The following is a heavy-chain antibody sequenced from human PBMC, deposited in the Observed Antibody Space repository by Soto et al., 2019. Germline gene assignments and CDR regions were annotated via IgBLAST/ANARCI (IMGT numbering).Heavy chain of an antibody. D-gene: IGHD3-22*01. CDR1: GGSISSYY. CDR2: IYYSGST. J-gene: IGHJ3*02. Sequence: SETLSLTCTVPGGSISSYYWSWIRQPPGKGLEWIGYIYYSGSTNYNPSLKSRVTISVDTSKNQFSLKLSSVTAADTAVYYCARDIGGYYYDSSGPLKAFDIWGQGRMVTVSS. V-gene: IGHV4-59*01. CDR3: ARDIGGYYYDSSGPLKAFDI.